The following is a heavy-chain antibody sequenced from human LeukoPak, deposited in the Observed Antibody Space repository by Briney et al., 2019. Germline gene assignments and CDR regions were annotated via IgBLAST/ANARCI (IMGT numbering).Heavy chain of an antibody. J-gene: IGHJ4*02. CDR1: GFTFSSYA. Sequence: PGGSLRLSCAASGFTFSSYAMSWVRQAPGKGLEWVSAISGSGGSTYYADSVKGRFTISRDNSKNTPYLQMNSLRAEDTAVYYCAKVESVVVPAALYYWGQGTLVTVSS. CDR3: AKVESVVVPAALYY. D-gene: IGHD2-2*01. CDR2: ISGSGGST. V-gene: IGHV3-23*01.